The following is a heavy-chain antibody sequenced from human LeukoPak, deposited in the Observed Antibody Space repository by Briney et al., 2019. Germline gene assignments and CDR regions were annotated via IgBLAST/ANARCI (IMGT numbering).Heavy chain of an antibody. D-gene: IGHD6-13*01. CDR1: GYTFTSYA. CDR3: ATSDRTISSWSAFDY. CDR2: INAGNGNT. V-gene: IGHV1-3*01. J-gene: IGHJ4*02. Sequence: ASVTVSCTASGYTFTSYAMHWVRQAPGQRLEWMGWINAGNGNTKYSQKFQGRVTITRDTSADTAYMELSSLRSEDTAVYYCATSDRTISSWSAFDYWGQGLQVFVSS.